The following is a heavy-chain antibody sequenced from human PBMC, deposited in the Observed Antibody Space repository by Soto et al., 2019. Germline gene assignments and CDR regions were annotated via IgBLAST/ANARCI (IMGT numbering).Heavy chain of an antibody. CDR3: GKAPVVWGSSWYFDL. Sequence: EVQLLESGGGLVQPGRSLRLSCAASGFKFSNSAMTWVRQAPGKGLECVSAISGRGDSTYYADSVKGRFTISRDNSKNTLYLQINALGAEDTAVYYCGKAPVVWGSSWYFDLWGRGTLVMVSS. CDR2: ISGRGDST. D-gene: IGHD7-27*01. V-gene: IGHV3-23*01. J-gene: IGHJ2*01. CDR1: GFKFSNSA.